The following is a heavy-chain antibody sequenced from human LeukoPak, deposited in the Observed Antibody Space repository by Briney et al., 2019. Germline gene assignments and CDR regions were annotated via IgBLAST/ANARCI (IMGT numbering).Heavy chain of an antibody. CDR1: GFIFTNYF. Sequence: GGSLRLSCAASGFIFTNYFMSWVRQAPGKGLEWVASIKHDGSEKYYVDSVRGRFTISRDNSKNTLYLQMNSLRAEDTAVYYCARDLAYCSSSSCYSDYYGMDVWGQGTTVTVSS. CDR3: ARDLAYCSSSSCYSDYYGMDV. V-gene: IGHV3-7*01. D-gene: IGHD2-2*01. CDR2: IKHDGSEK. J-gene: IGHJ6*02.